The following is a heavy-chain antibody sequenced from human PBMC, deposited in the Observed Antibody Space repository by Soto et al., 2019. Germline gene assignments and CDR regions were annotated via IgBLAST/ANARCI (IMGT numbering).Heavy chain of an antibody. CDR2: ISWNGGRI. CDR3: AKIGSNYLYSFDS. J-gene: IGHJ4*02. V-gene: IGHV3-9*01. D-gene: IGHD4-4*01. Sequence: GGSLRLSCAASGFTFEDFAMNWVRQAPGKGPEWVSRISWNGGRIDYADSVKGRFTISRDNAKNALYLQMNSLRPEDTALYYCAKIGSNYLYSFDSWGPGSMVTVSS. CDR1: GFTFEDFA.